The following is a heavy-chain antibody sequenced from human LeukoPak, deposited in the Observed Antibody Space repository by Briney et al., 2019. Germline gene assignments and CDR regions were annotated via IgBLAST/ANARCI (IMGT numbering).Heavy chain of an antibody. D-gene: IGHD6-13*01. V-gene: IGHV4-4*02. CDR2: VLHNGWT. Sequence: SETLSLTCAVSGGSISTNNWWSWVRQPPGKGLEWIGEVLHNGWTNYNPSLKSRVTISVDKSKNQFSLELRSVTAADTALYYCARHMSIAAVRGFDYWGQGTLVTVSS. CDR1: GGSISTNNW. CDR3: ARHMSIAAVRGFDY. J-gene: IGHJ4*02.